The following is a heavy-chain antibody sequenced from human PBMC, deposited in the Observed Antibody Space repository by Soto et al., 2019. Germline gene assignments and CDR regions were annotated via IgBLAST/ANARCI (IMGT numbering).Heavy chain of an antibody. CDR2: IYYSGST. CDR1: GGSISSGGYY. J-gene: IGHJ4*02. CDR3: ARRYGWNFDY. Sequence: SETLSLTCTVSGGSISSGGYYWTWIRQHPGKGLEWIGYIYYSGSTYYNPSLKSRVTISVDTSKNQFSLKLSSVTAADTAVYYCARRYGWNFDYWGQGTLVTVSS. D-gene: IGHD6-19*01. V-gene: IGHV4-31*03.